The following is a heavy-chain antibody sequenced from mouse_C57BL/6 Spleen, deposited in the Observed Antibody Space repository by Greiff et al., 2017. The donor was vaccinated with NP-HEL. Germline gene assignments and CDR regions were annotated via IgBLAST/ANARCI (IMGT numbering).Heavy chain of an antibody. D-gene: IGHD2-5*01. Sequence: VQLQQSGPELVKPGASVKISCKASGYAFSSSWMNWVKQRPGKGLEWIGRIYPGDGDTNYNGKFKGKATLTADKSSSTAYMQLSSLTSEDSAVYFCARGHSYYSNYGYFDVWGTGTTVTVSS. V-gene: IGHV1-82*01. CDR2: IYPGDGDT. CDR3: ARGHSYYSNYGYFDV. CDR1: GYAFSSSW. J-gene: IGHJ1*03.